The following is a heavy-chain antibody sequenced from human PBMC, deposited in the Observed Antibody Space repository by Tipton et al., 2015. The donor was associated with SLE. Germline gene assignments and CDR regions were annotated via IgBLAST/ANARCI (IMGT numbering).Heavy chain of an antibody. CDR1: GFTYSGYA. J-gene: IGHJ4*02. Sequence: GFLRLSCAASGFTYSGYAMHWVRQAPGKGLEWVAFIRADGSNKDYADSVKGRFTISRDNSKNTLYLQMNRLRVEDTAVYYCAGGTGAYFDHWGQGTLVTVSS. CDR3: AGGTGAYFDH. D-gene: IGHD3-16*01. CDR2: IRADGSNK. V-gene: IGHV3-30*02.